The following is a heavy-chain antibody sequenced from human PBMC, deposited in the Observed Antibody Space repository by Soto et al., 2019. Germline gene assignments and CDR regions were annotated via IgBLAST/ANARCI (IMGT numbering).Heavy chain of an antibody. CDR2: ISGSGGST. CDR1: GFTFSSYA. CDR3: AKVSLPAYSSSWYWDGMDV. J-gene: IGHJ6*02. D-gene: IGHD6-13*01. Sequence: GSLRLSCAASGFTFSSYAMSWVRQAPGKGLEWVSAISGSGGSTYYADSVKGRFTISRDNSKNTLYLQMNSLRAEDTAVYYCAKVSLPAYSSSWYWDGMDVWSQGTTVTVSS. V-gene: IGHV3-23*01.